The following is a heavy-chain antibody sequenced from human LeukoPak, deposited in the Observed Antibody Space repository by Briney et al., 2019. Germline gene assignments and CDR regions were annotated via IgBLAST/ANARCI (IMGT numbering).Heavy chain of an antibody. D-gene: IGHD6-6*01. CDR3: ARSSIAARPGYL. Sequence: ASVKVSCKASGYTFTSYGISWVRQAPGQGLEWMGWISAYNGNTNYAQKLQGRVTMTTDTSTSTACMELRSLRSDDTAVYHCARSSIAARPGYLWGQGTLVTVSS. CDR2: ISAYNGNT. J-gene: IGHJ4*02. CDR1: GYTFTSYG. V-gene: IGHV1-18*01.